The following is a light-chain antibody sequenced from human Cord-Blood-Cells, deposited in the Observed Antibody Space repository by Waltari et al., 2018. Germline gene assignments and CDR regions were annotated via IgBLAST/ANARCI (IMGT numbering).Light chain of an antibody. CDR2: GAS. J-gene: IGKJ4*01. V-gene: IGKV3-15*01. CDR1: QSVSSN. CDR3: QQYNNWPPLT. Sequence: EIVMTQSPATLSVSLGERATLSCRARQSVSSNLAWYQQKPGQAPRLLIYGASTRATGIPARFSGSGSGTEFTLTISSLQSEDFAVYYCQQYNNWPPLTFGGGTKVEIK.